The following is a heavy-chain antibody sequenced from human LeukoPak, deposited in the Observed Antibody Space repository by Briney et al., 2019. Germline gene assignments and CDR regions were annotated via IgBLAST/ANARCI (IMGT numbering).Heavy chain of an antibody. CDR2: IFYSGNT. CDR1: GVSISSSSYY. J-gene: IGHJ4*02. D-gene: IGHD6-19*01. V-gene: IGHV4-39*02. Sequence: PSETLSLTCTVSGVSISSSSYYWGWIRQPPGKGLEWIGSIFYSGNTYYNPSLKSRVTISVDTSKNHFSLKLSSVTSADTAVYYCARRSSGGGLFDYWGQGTLVTVSS. CDR3: ARRSSGGGLFDY.